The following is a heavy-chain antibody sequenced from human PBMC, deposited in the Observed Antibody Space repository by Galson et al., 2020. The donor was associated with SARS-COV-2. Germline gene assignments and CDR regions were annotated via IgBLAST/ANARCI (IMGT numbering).Heavy chain of an antibody. Sequence: SETLSLTCAVYGGSFSGYYWSWIRQPPGKGLEWIGEINHSGSTNYNPSLKSRVTISVDTSKNQFSLKLSSVTAADTAVYYCARGLRALLWFGELWDWFDPWGQGTLVTVSS. CDR2: INHSGST. V-gene: IGHV4-34*01. J-gene: IGHJ5*02. CDR3: ARGLRALLWFGELWDWFDP. CDR1: GGSFSGYY. D-gene: IGHD3-10*01.